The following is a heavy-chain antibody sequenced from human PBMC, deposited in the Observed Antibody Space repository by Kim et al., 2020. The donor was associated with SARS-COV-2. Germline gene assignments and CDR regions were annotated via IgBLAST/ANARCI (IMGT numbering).Heavy chain of an antibody. J-gene: IGHJ5*01. V-gene: IGHV1-3*01. D-gene: IGHD1-26*01. CDR2: NT. CDR3: ARYRGSYDS. Sequence: NTKYSQRCQGRVTISRDTSASTAYMELSSLRSEDTAVYYCARYRGSYDSWGQGTLVTVSS.